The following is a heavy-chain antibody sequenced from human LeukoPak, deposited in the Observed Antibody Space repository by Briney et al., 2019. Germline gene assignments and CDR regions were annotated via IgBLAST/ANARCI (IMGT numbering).Heavy chain of an antibody. D-gene: IGHD6-13*01. Sequence: PSETLPLTCAVYGVSFSGYYWSWIRQPPGKGLGWIGEINHSGSTNYNPSLKSRVTISVDTSKNQFSLKLSSVTAADTAVYYCARASNFPGRQLAPGDAFDIWGQGAMVTVSS. CDR2: INHSGST. CDR3: ARASNFPGRQLAPGDAFDI. J-gene: IGHJ3*02. V-gene: IGHV4-34*01. CDR1: GVSFSGYY.